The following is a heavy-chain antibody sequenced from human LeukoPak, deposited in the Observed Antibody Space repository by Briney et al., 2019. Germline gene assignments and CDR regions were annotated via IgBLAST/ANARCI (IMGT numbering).Heavy chain of an antibody. CDR1: GFTFDDYA. J-gene: IGHJ4*02. Sequence: PGGSLRLSCAASGFTFDDYAMHWVRQAPGKGLEWVSGISWNSGSIGYADSVKGRFTISRDNAKNSLYLQMNSLRAEDTAVYYCARSSGWIDYWGQGTLVTVSS. CDR3: ARSSGWIDY. D-gene: IGHD6-19*01. CDR2: ISWNSGSI. V-gene: IGHV3-9*01.